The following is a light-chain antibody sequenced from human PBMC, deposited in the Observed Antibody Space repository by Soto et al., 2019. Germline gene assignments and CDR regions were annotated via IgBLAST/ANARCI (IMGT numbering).Light chain of an antibody. CDR3: HQSYSTLSWT. Sequence: EIPNTPSPSSPFSSLRDKVTLTFPGNQSISSYLNWYQQKPGKAPNLLIYAASSLQSGVPSRFSGSGSGTDFTLTISSLQPEVFATYYCHQSYSTLSWTFCQGPKLDIK. CDR2: AAS. V-gene: IGKV1-39*01. J-gene: IGKJ1*01. CDR1: QSISSY.